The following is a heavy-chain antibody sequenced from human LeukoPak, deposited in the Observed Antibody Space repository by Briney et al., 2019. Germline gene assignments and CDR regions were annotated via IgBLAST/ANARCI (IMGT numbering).Heavy chain of an antibody. Sequence: PGGSLRLSCAASGFTFSSYDMHWVRQATGKGLEWVSTIDTAGDTYYPGSVKGRFTISRENANNSLYPQMNSLRAGDTAVYYCARSGFRGLDVWGQGTTVTVSS. J-gene: IGHJ6*02. CDR2: IDTAGDT. CDR3: ARSGFRGLDV. CDR1: GFTFSSYD. D-gene: IGHD3-3*01. V-gene: IGHV3-13*04.